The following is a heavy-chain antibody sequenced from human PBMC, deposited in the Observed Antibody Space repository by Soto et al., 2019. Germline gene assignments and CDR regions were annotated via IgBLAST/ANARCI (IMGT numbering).Heavy chain of an antibody. D-gene: IGHD3-22*01. CDR1: GYSFAGYW. Sequence: GESLKIYCKGSGYSFAGYWITWVRQKPGKGLEWMGRIDPSDSQTYYSPSFRGHVTISATKSITTVFLQWSSLRASDTAMYYCARQIYDSDTGPNFQYYFDSWGQGTPVTVSS. CDR3: ARQIYDSDTGPNFQYYFDS. J-gene: IGHJ4*02. V-gene: IGHV5-10-1*01. CDR2: IDPSDSQT.